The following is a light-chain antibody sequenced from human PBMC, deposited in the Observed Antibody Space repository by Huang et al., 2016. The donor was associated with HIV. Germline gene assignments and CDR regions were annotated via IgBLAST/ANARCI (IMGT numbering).Light chain of an antibody. CDR2: GSA. Sequence: IVMTQSPATLSVSPGERVTLSCRANRSVSSNFAWYQQRPGQAPRLLIYGSATRAPGIPARFSGSGSGTDFSLTISSLKSEDFALYYCHQYNNWLLSFGGGTRVDI. CDR3: HQYNNWLLS. CDR1: RSVSSN. J-gene: IGKJ4*01. V-gene: IGKV3-15*01.